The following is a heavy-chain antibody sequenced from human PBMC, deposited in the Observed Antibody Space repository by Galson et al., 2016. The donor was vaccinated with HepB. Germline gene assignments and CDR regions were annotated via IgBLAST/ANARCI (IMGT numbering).Heavy chain of an antibody. CDR1: GYTFTNYW. J-gene: IGHJ6*02. CDR2: TYPAGSDS. D-gene: IGHD3-3*02. Sequence: QSGAEVKKPGESLKISCKGSGYTFTNYWIGWMRQMPGRGLEWMGITYPAGSDSRYSPSFEGQVTISADKSISTSHLQWNSLKTSDTAIYYCARIRATSHYYFYYGMDVWGQGTSVTVSS. V-gene: IGHV5-51*01. CDR3: ARIRATSHYYFYYGMDV.